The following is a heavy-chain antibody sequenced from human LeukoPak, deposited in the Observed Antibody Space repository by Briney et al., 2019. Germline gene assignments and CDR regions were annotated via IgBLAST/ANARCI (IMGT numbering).Heavy chain of an antibody. CDR3: ARKYCSGGDCYSNY. CDR1: GGSITSSSYY. CDR2: IFYSGST. J-gene: IGHJ4*02. Sequence: KTSETLSLTCTVSGGSITSSSYYWGWLRQPPGKGLEWFGSIFYSGSTYYNPSLKSRVTISVDTSKNQFSLKLSSVTAADTAMYYCARKYCSGGDCYSNYWGQGTLVTVSS. V-gene: IGHV4-39*01. D-gene: IGHD2-15*01.